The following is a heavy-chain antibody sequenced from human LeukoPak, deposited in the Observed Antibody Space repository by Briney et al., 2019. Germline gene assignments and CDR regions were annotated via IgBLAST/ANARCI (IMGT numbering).Heavy chain of an antibody. Sequence: GGSLRLSCAASGFTFSSYAMSWVRQAPGKGLEWVSAISGSGGSTYYADSVKGRFTISRDNAKSSIYLQMNSLRAEDTAIYYCARLAHDLYQTFDFWRNGNLITVSS. CDR2: ISGSGGST. D-gene: IGHD2-2*01. CDR3: ARLAHDLYQTFDF. V-gene: IGHV3-23*01. CDR1: GFTFSSYA. J-gene: IGHJ4*01.